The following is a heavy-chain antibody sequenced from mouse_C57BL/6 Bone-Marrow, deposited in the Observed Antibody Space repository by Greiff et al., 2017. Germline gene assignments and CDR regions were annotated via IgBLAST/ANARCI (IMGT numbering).Heavy chain of an antibody. CDR2: IYPGSGST. CDR1: GYTFTSYW. V-gene: IGHV1-55*01. Sequence: VQLQQSGAELVKPGASVKMSCKASGYTFTSYWITWVKQRPGQGLEWIGDIYPGSGSTNYNEKFKSKATLTVDTSSSTAYMQISSLTSEDSAVYYCARSPYYPHFDYWGQGTTLTVSS. CDR3: ARSPYYPHFDY. D-gene: IGHD2-10*01. J-gene: IGHJ2*01.